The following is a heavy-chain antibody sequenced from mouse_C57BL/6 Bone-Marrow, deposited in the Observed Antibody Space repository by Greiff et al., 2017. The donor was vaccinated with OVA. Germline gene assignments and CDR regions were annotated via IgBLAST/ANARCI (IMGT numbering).Heavy chain of an antibody. CDR1: GYTFTSYW. V-gene: IGHV1-64*01. Sequence: VQLQQPGAELVKPGASVKLSCKASGYTFTSYWMHWVKQRPGQGLEWIGMIHPNSGSTNYNEKFKSKATLTVDKSSSTAYMQLSSLTSEDSAVYYCARCLFITTVVAPFDYWGQGTTHTVSS. D-gene: IGHD1-1*01. CDR2: IHPNSGST. CDR3: ARCLFITTVVAPFDY. J-gene: IGHJ2*01.